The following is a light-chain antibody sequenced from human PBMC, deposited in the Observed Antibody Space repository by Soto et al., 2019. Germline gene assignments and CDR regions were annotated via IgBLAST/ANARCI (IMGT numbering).Light chain of an antibody. V-gene: IGLV2-14*01. J-gene: IGLJ2*01. CDR3: SSYTSSSTLVV. CDR1: SSDVGGYNY. CDR2: EVS. Sequence: QPASVSGSPGQSITISCTGTSSDVGGYNYVSWYQQHPGKPPKLMIYEVSNRPSGVSNRFSGSKSGNTASLTISGLQAEDEADYYCSSYTSSSTLVVFGGGTKVTVL.